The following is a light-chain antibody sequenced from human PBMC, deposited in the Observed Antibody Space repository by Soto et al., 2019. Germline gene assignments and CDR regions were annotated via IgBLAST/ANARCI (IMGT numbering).Light chain of an antibody. J-gene: IGKJ2*01. CDR3: QQYGSSLMYT. CDR1: QSVSSSY. V-gene: IGKV3-20*01. CDR2: GAS. Sequence: IVLTQSPGTLSLSPGERVTLSCRASQSVSSSYLAWYQQKPGQAPRLLIYGASSRATGIPDRFSGSGSGTDFTLTISRLEPEDFAVYYCQQYGSSLMYTFGQGTKLEIK.